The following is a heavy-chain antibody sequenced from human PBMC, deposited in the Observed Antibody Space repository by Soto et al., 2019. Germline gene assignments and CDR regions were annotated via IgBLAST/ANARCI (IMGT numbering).Heavy chain of an antibody. CDR1: GFTFSSYS. CDR3: ARDSPLGRPDY. Sequence: EVQLVESGGGLVQPGGSLRLSCAASGFTFSSYSMNWVRQAPGKGLEWVSYISSSSSTIYYADSVKGRFTISRDNAKNSLYLQMNSLRAEDTAVYYCARDSPLGRPDYWGQGTLVTVSS. CDR2: ISSSSSTI. J-gene: IGHJ4*02. V-gene: IGHV3-48*01.